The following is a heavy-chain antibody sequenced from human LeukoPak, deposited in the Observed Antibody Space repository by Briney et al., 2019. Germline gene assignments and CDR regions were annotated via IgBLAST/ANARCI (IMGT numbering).Heavy chain of an antibody. V-gene: IGHV4-39*07. J-gene: IGHJ4*02. Sequence: SETLSLTCTVSGGSISSGTYYWGWIRQPPGKGLEWIGSIYYSGSTYYNPSLKNRVTISVDTSKNQFSLKLSSVTAADTAVYYCARGSSGKSHYWGQGTLVTVSS. CDR3: ARGSSGKSHY. CDR2: IYYSGST. D-gene: IGHD6-19*01. CDR1: GGSISSGTYY.